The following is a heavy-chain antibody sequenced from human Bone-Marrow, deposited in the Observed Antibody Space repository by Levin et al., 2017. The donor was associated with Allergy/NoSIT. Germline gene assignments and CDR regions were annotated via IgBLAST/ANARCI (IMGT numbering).Heavy chain of an antibody. CDR3: ATEGGSSWYLPYGMDV. D-gene: IGHD6-13*01. J-gene: IGHJ6*02. CDR1: GYTLTELS. Sequence: ASVKVSCKVSGYTLTELSMHWVRQAPGKGLEWMGGFDPEDGETIYAQKFQGRVTMTEDTSTDTAYMELSSLRSEDTAVYYCATEGGSSWYLPYGMDVWGQGTTVTVSS. CDR2: FDPEDGET. V-gene: IGHV1-24*01.